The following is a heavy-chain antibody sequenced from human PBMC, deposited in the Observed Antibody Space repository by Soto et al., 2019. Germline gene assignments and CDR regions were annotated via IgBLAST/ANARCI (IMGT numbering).Heavy chain of an antibody. CDR2: INPIVSMS. J-gene: IGHJ4*02. CDR3: AASYGSGYRAFDY. Sequence: QVQLVQSGTEVKKPGSSVKVSCKASGDTFSFYTINWVRQAPGLGLEWVGRINPIVSMSNYAQKFQGRVSRTANKSTRTAYMELRSLRFDDTAMYFCAASYGSGYRAFDYWGQGALVIVSS. V-gene: IGHV1-69*02. CDR1: GDTFSFYT. D-gene: IGHD3-10*01.